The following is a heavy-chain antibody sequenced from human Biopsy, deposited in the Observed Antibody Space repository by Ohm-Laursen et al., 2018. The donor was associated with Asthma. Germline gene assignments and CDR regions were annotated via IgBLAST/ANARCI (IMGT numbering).Heavy chain of an antibody. D-gene: IGHD6-19*01. CDR2: IMTVFGTT. J-gene: IGHJ6*02. Sequence: SVKVSCKAPGGTFSNFAISWVRQAPGQGLEWLGGIMTVFGTTNYAQKFQGRVTITADESTSTAYMEVTSLRSEEPAMYYCARCQVGYSSGWSLLLKKIYYSGMDVWGQGTAVTVSS. CDR3: ARCQVGYSSGWSLLLKKIYYSGMDV. V-gene: IGHV1-69*13. CDR1: GGTFSNFA.